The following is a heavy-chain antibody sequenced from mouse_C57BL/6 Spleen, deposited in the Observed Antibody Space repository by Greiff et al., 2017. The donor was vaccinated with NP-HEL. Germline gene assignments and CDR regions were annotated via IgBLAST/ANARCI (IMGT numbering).Heavy chain of an antibody. CDR2: IYPGDGDT. CDR3: ARSGFAY. V-gene: IGHV1-82*01. Sequence: QVQLKASGPELVKPGASVKISCKASGYAFSSSWMNWVKQRPGKGLEWIGRIYPGDGDTNYNGKFKGKATLTADKSSSTAYMQLSSLTSEDSAVYFCARSGFAYWGQGTLVTVSA. CDR1: GYAFSSSW. J-gene: IGHJ3*01.